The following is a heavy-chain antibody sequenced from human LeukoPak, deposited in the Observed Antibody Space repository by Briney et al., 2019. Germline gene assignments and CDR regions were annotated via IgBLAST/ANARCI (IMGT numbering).Heavy chain of an antibody. Sequence: GGPLRLSCAASGFTFSSYSMNWVRQAPGKGLEWVSSISSSSSYIYYADSVKGRFTISRDNAKNSLYLQMNSLRAEDTAVYYCARDRAVEMATIFDYWGQGTLVTVSS. CDR2: ISSSSSYI. CDR1: GFTFSSYS. D-gene: IGHD5-24*01. J-gene: IGHJ4*02. V-gene: IGHV3-21*01. CDR3: ARDRAVEMATIFDY.